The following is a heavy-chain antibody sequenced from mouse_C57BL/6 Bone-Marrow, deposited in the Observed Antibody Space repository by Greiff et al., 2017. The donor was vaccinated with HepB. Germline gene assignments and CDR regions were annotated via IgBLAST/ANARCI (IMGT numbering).Heavy chain of an antibody. Sequence: EVQLQESGGGLVKPGGSLKLSCAASGFTFSSYAMSWVRLTPEKRLEWVATISDGGSYTYYPDNVKGRFTISRDNAKNNLYLQMSHLKSEDTAMYYCARDGLRRGYYAMDYWGQGTSVTVSS. CDR3: ARDGLRRGYYAMDY. V-gene: IGHV5-4*01. CDR2: ISDGGSYT. D-gene: IGHD2-4*01. J-gene: IGHJ4*01. CDR1: GFTFSSYA.